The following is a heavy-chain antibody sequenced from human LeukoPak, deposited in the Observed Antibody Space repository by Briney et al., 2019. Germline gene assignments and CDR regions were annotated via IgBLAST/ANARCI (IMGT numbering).Heavy chain of an antibody. CDR3: AKKYYYGSGTYIFYFDY. CDR1: GFTFVGNA. D-gene: IGHD3-10*01. Sequence: GGSLRLSCAASGFTFVGNAVTWVRQAPGKGLEWVSTISGSGDTYYADSVKGRFTISRDDSKSTLSLQMNSLRAEDTALYYCAKKYYYGSGTYIFYFDYWGQGTPVTVSS. V-gene: IGHV3-23*01. CDR2: ISGSGDT. J-gene: IGHJ4*02.